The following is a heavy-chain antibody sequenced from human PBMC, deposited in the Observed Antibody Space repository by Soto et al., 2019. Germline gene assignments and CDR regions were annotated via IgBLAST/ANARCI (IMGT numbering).Heavy chain of an antibody. V-gene: IGHV3-74*01. CDR3: ARFLTAGYSSGWYDYYGMDV. D-gene: IGHD6-19*01. CDR1: GFTFSSYW. Sequence: GGSLRLSCAASGFTFSSYWMHWVRQAPGKGLVWVSRINSDGSSTSYADSVKGRFTISRDNAKNTLYLQMNSLRAEDTAVYYCARFLTAGYSSGWYDYYGMDVWGQGTTVTVSS. J-gene: IGHJ6*02. CDR2: INSDGSST.